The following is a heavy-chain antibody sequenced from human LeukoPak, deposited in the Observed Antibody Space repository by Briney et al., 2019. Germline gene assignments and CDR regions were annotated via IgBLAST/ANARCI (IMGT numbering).Heavy chain of an antibody. D-gene: IGHD6-13*01. Sequence: GGSLRLSCAASGFTFSSYGMHWVRQAPGKGLEWVAFIRYDGSNKYYADSVKGRFTISRDNSNNTLYLQMNSLRAEDTAVYYCAKPPPRIAETYYFDYWGQGTLVTVSS. CDR3: AKPPPRIAETYYFDY. CDR1: GFTFSSYG. V-gene: IGHV3-30*02. CDR2: IRYDGSNK. J-gene: IGHJ4*02.